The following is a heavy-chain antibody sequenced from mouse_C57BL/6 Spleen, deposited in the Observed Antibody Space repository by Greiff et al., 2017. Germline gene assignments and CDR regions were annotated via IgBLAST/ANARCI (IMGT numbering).Heavy chain of an antibody. CDR3: ARGDTGAWFAY. CDR1: GYTFTSYW. Sequence: VQLQQSGAELVMPGASVKLSCKASGYTFTSYWMHWVKQRPGQGLEWIGEIDPSDSYTNYNQKFKGKSTLTVDKSSSTAYMQLSSLTSEDSAVYYCARGDTGAWFAYWGQGTLVTVSA. CDR2: IDPSDSYT. J-gene: IGHJ3*01. V-gene: IGHV1-69*01.